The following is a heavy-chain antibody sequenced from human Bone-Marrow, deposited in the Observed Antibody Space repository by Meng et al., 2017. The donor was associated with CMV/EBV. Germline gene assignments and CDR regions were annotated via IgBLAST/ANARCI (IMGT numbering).Heavy chain of an antibody. CDR2: IRYDGSNK. V-gene: IGHV3-30*02. J-gene: IGHJ4*02. D-gene: IGHD3-22*01. CDR3: ACYGTYYYDSSGYYCDY. Sequence: GESLKISCAASGFTFSSYGMHWVRQAPGKGLEWVAFIRYDGSNKYYADSVKGRFTISRDNSKNTLYLQMNSLRAEDTAVYYCACYGTYYYDSSGYYCDYWGQGTLVTVSS. CDR1: GFTFSSYG.